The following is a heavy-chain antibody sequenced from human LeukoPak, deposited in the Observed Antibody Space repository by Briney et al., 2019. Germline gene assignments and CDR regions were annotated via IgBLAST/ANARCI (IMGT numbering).Heavy chain of an antibody. CDR3: ARLRFLEWLMDY. D-gene: IGHD3-3*01. V-gene: IGHV1-2*02. J-gene: IGHJ4*02. Sequence: GASVKVSCKASGYIFTGYYMHWVRQAPGQGLEWMGWINPNSGDTNYAQKFQGRVTMTRDTSISTAYMELRSLRSDDTAVYYCARLRFLEWLMDYWGQGTLVTVSS. CDR1: GYIFTGYY. CDR2: INPNSGDT.